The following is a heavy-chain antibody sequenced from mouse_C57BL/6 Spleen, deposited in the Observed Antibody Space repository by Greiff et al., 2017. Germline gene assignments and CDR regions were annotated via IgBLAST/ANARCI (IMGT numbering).Heavy chain of an antibody. CDR1: GYAFSSSW. J-gene: IGHJ3*01. CDR3: ATTIVERAWFAY. Sequence: QVQLKESGPELVKPGASVKISCKASGYAFSSSWMNWVKQRPGKGLEWIGRIYPGDGDTNYNGKFKGKATLTANKSSSTAYMQHSRLTSEDSAVNLCATTIVERAWFAYWGQGTLVTVSA. V-gene: IGHV1-82*01. D-gene: IGHD1-1*01. CDR2: IYPGDGDT.